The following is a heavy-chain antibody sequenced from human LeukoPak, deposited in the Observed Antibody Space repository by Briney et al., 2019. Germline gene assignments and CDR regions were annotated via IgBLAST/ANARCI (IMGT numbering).Heavy chain of an antibody. V-gene: IGHV3-48*04. CDR3: ARAQKYSYDAFDI. J-gene: IGHJ3*02. Sequence: GGSLRLSCATSGFTFSASGMAWVRQTPGKGLEYVSYISSGSGTIYYADSVQGRFTISRDNAKNSLYLQMNSLSAEDTAVYYCARAQKYSYDAFDIWGQGTMVTVSS. CDR1: GFTFSASG. CDR2: ISSGSGTI. D-gene: IGHD4-11*01.